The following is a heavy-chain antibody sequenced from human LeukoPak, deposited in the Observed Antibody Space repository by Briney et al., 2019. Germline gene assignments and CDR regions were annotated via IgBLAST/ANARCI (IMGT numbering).Heavy chain of an antibody. D-gene: IGHD2-15*01. J-gene: IGHJ6*03. Sequence: SETLSLTCTVSGGSISSYYLSWIRQPPGKGLEWIGYIYYSGSTNYNPSLKSRVTISVDTSKNQFSLKLSSVTAADTAVYYCAGILECSGGSCYSGYYYYYMDVWGKGTTVTVSS. CDR3: AGILECSGGSCYSGYYYYYMDV. CDR2: IYYSGST. V-gene: IGHV4-59*01. CDR1: GGSISSYY.